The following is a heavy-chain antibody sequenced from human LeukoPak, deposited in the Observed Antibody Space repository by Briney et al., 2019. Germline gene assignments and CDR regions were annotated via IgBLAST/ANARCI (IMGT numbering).Heavy chain of an antibody. D-gene: IGHD3-16*01. CDR1: GFTVSSNY. CDR3: ARGQTDYFYYYYGMDV. J-gene: IGHJ6*02. Sequence: PGGSLRLSCAASGFTVSSNYMSWVRQAPGKGLEWVPVIYSGGSTYYADSVKGRFTISRDNSKNTLYLQMNSLRAEDTAVYYCARGQTDYFYYYYGMDVWGQGTTVTVSS. V-gene: IGHV3-66*01. CDR2: IYSGGST.